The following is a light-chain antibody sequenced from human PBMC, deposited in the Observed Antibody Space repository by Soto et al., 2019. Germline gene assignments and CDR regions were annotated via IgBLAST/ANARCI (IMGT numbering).Light chain of an antibody. J-gene: IGKJ1*01. CDR1: RTVGNY. CDR2: DAS. Sequence: EIGLKNSPATLALYPGERATLSCRASRTVGNYLAWYQQKPGQAPRLLIYDASTRATGIPDRFSGSGSGTDFTLTISSLEPEDFAVYYCQQRDIWLWTFCHVTKVDIK. CDR3: QQRDIWLWT. V-gene: IGKV3-11*01.